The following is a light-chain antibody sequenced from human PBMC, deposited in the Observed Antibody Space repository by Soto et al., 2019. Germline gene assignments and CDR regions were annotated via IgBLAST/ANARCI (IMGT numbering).Light chain of an antibody. J-gene: IGKJ1*01. V-gene: IGKV3-20*01. CDR3: QQYNSYSGT. Sequence: EIVLTQSPGTLSLSPGERATLSCRASQSVSSSYLAWYQQRPGQAPRLLIYGVSSRATGIPDRFSGSGSGTEFTPTISSLQPDDFATYYCQQYNSYSGTFGQGTKVDI. CDR1: QSVSSSY. CDR2: GVS.